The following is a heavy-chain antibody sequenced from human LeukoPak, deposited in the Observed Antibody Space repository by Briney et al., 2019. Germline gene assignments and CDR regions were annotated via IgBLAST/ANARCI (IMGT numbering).Heavy chain of an antibody. Sequence: GGSLRLPCAASGFTFSSYAMSWVRQAPGKGLEWVSAISRSGGSTYYADSVKGRFTISRDNSKNTLYLQMNSLRAEDTAVYYCAKARHVLLWFGELRVYFDYWGQGTLVTVSS. J-gene: IGHJ4*02. CDR1: GFTFSSYA. CDR2: ISRSGGST. CDR3: AKARHVLLWFGELRVYFDY. D-gene: IGHD3-10*01. V-gene: IGHV3-23*01.